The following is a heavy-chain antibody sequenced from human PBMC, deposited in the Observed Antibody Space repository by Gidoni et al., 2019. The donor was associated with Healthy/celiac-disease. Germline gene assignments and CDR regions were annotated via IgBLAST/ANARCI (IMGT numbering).Heavy chain of an antibody. D-gene: IGHD3-3*01. CDR2: ISGSGGST. V-gene: IGHV3-23*01. CDR3: AKVPRPGGRITIFGVVIYGMDV. Sequence: EVQLLESGGGLVQPGGSLRLSCAASGFTFSRFAMSGVRQAPGQGLEWVSAISGSGGSTYYADSVKGRFTISRDNSKNTLYLQMNSLRAEDTAVYYCAKVPRPGGRITIFGVVIYGMDVWGQGTTVTVSS. J-gene: IGHJ6*02. CDR1: GFTFSRFA.